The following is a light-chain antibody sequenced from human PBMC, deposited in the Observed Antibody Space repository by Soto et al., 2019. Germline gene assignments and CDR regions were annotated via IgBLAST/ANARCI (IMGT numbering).Light chain of an antibody. CDR3: QQYNNWPPWT. CDR2: GAS. J-gene: IGKJ1*01. Sequence: EIVMTQSPGTLSVSPGERATLSFRASQSVSSNLAWYQQKPGQAPRLLIYGASTRATGIPARFSGSGSGTEFTLTISSLQSEDFAVYYCQQYNNWPPWTFGQGTKVDIK. V-gene: IGKV3-15*01. CDR1: QSVSSN.